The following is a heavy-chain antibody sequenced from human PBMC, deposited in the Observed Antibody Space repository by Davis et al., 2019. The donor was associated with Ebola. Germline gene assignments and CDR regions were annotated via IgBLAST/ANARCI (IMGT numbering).Heavy chain of an antibody. CDR2: IYQNEYT. J-gene: IGHJ6*02. V-gene: IGHV4-59*02. D-gene: IGHD3-16*01. CDR1: GGSVNNYY. Sequence: PSETLSLTCTVSGGSVNNYYWSWIRQSPGKGLEWIAFIYQNEYTSYNPSLQNRVTISADPSKNQISLRLSFVTTADTAVYYCTRDDPPRGRGMDVWGQGTTVTVSS. CDR3: TRDDPPRGRGMDV.